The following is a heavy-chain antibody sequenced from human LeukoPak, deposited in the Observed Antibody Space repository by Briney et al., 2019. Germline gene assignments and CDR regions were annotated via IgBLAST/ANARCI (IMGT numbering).Heavy chain of an antibody. CDR2: INPNSGGT. D-gene: IGHD1-26*01. V-gene: IGHV1-2*02. CDR1: GYTFTSYD. CDR3: ARSRWELLSIYYYYYMDV. J-gene: IGHJ6*03. Sequence: GASVKVSCKASGYTFTSYDTNWVRQATGQGLEWMGWINPNSGGTNYAQKFQGRVTMTRDTSISTAYMELSRLRSDDTAVYYCARSRWELLSIYYYYYMDVWGKGTTVTVSS.